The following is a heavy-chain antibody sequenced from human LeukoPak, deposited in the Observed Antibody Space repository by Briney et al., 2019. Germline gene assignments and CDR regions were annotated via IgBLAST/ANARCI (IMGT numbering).Heavy chain of an antibody. V-gene: IGHV4-59*01. CDR3: AKANYYGSGSYYKTYYYYGMDV. CDR1: GGSISSYY. CDR2: IYYSGST. D-gene: IGHD3-10*01. J-gene: IGHJ6*02. Sequence: SEALSLTCTVSGGSISSYYWSWIRQPPGKGLEWIGYIYYSGSTNYNPSLKSRVTISVDTSKNQFSLKLSSVTAADTAVYYCAKANYYGSGSYYKTYYYYGMDVWGQGTTVTVSS.